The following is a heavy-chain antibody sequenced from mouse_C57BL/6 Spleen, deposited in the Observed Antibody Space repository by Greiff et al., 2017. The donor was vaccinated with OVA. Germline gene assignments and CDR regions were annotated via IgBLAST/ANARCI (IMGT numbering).Heavy chain of an antibody. CDR2: IDPENGAT. Sequence: EVQLQQSGAELVRPGASVKLSCTASGFNIKDDYMHWVKQRPEQGLEWIGWIDPENGATEYASKFQGKATITADTSSNTAYLQLSSLTSEDAAVYYVTAGNYVDYAMDYWGQGTSVTVSS. CDR1: GFNIKDDY. V-gene: IGHV14-4*01. J-gene: IGHJ4*01. D-gene: IGHD2-1*01. CDR3: TAGNYVDYAMDY.